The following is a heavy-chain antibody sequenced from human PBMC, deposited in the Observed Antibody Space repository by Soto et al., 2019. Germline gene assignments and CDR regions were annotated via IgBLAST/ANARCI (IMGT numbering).Heavy chain of an antibody. CDR3: AKDPYSSSWYDY. Sequence: GGSLRLSCAASGFTFSSYAMSRVRQAPGKGLEWVSAISGSGGSTYYADSVKGRFTISRDNSKNTLYLQMNSLRAEDTAVYYCAKDPYSSSWYDYWGQGTLVTVSS. J-gene: IGHJ4*02. CDR2: ISGSGGST. D-gene: IGHD6-13*01. CDR1: GFTFSSYA. V-gene: IGHV3-23*01.